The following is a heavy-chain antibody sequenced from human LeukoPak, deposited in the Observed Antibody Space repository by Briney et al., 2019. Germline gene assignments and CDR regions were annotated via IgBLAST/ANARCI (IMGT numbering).Heavy chain of an antibody. V-gene: IGHV4-39*07. D-gene: IGHD4-17*01. Sequence: SETLSLTCTVSGGSISSSSYYWGWIRQPPGKGLEWIGSIYYSGSTYYNPSLKSRVTISVDTSKNQFSLKLSSVTRADTAVYYYARASYGDYNFDYWGQGTLVTVSS. J-gene: IGHJ4*02. CDR2: IYYSGST. CDR3: ARASYGDYNFDY. CDR1: GGSISSSSYY.